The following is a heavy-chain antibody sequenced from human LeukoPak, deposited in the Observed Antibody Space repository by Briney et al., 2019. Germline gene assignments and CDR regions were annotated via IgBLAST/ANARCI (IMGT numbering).Heavy chain of an antibody. CDR2: IYSGGST. CDR3: ATGIAVAYYWYFDL. V-gene: IGHV3-53*01. CDR1: GFTVSTNY. J-gene: IGHJ2*01. D-gene: IGHD6-19*01. Sequence: GGSLRLSCAASGFTVSTNYMSWVRQAPGKGLEWVSVIYSGGSTYYADSVKGRSSISRDNSKNTVCLQMNSLRAEDTAVYYCATGIAVAYYWYFDLWGRGTLVTVSS.